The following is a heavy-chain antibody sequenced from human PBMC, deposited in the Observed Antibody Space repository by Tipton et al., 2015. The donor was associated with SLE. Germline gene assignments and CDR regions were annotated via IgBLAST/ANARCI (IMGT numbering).Heavy chain of an antibody. J-gene: IGHJ4*02. CDR3: ARWYYDSSAYSFGY. CDR1: GGSISSSSYY. CDR2: IYHSGST. Sequence: TLSLTCTVSGGSISSSSYYWGWIRQPPGKGLEWIGSIYHSGSTYYNPSLKSRVTISVDTSKNQFSLKLSSVTAADTAVYYCARWYYDSSAYSFGYWGQGTLVTVSS. D-gene: IGHD3-22*01. V-gene: IGHV4-39*07.